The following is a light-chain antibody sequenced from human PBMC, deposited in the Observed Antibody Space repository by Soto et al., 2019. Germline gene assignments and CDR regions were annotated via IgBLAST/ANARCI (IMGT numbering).Light chain of an antibody. CDR1: QSISSW. Sequence: DLQMTQSPSTLSASVGDRVTITCRASQSISSWLAWYQQKPGKAPKLLIYDASSLESGVPSRFSGSGSGTEFTLTISSLQPDDFATYYCQQYNSYPLTLGGGTKVEIK. CDR2: DAS. CDR3: QQYNSYPLT. J-gene: IGKJ4*01. V-gene: IGKV1-5*01.